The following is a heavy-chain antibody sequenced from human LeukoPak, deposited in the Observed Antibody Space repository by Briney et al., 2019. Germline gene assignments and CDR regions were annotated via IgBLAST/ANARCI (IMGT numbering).Heavy chain of an antibody. D-gene: IGHD3-10*01. Sequence: SETLSLTCSVSDDSITMYHWTWIRQPPGKGLEWIGYVDHAGSTNFNPSLNGRVSISRDTTKNLFSLRLRSVTAADTAVYYCVATYYYHSGTQGGDYWGQGTLVTVSS. J-gene: IGHJ4*02. CDR2: VDHAGST. CDR1: DDSITMYH. CDR3: VATYYYHSGTQGGDY. V-gene: IGHV4-59*01.